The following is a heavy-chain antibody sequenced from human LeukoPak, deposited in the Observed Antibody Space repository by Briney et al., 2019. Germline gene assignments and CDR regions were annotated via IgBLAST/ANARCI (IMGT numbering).Heavy chain of an antibody. V-gene: IGHV1-69*04. Sequence: ASVKVSCKASGGTFSSYAISWVRQAPGQGLEWMGRIIPILGIANYAQKFQGRVTITADKSTSTAYMELSSLRSEDTAVYYCARDLTGRYSSGWDPLNFDYWGQGTLVTVSS. D-gene: IGHD6-19*01. J-gene: IGHJ4*02. CDR3: ARDLTGRYSSGWDPLNFDY. CDR2: IIPILGIA. CDR1: GGTFSSYA.